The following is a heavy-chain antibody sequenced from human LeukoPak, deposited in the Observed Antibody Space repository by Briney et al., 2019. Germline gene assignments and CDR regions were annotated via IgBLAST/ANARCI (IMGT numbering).Heavy chain of an antibody. CDR1: GFTVSSNY. CDR3: ARPLTKDAFDI. V-gene: IGHV3-53*01. D-gene: IGHD3-3*01. CDR2: IYSGGST. J-gene: IGHJ3*02. Sequence: GRSLRLSCVASGFTVSSNYMSWVRQAPGKGLEWVSVIYSGGSTYYADSVEGRFTISRDNSKNTLYLQMNSLRAEDTAVYYCARPLTKDAFDIWGQGTMVTVSS.